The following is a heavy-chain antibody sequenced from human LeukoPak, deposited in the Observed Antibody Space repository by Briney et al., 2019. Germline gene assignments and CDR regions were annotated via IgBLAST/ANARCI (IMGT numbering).Heavy chain of an antibody. Sequence: GGSLRLSCAASGLTFSTYWTHWVRQAPGKGLAWVARINPDGSIRTYADSVQGRVTISRDTAKDTLFLQMNSLRAEDTAVYYCAREARVGGALQYWGQGTPVTVSS. CDR3: AREARVGGALQY. D-gene: IGHD1-26*01. J-gene: IGHJ4*02. CDR2: INPDGSIR. CDR1: GLTFSTYW. V-gene: IGHV3-74*03.